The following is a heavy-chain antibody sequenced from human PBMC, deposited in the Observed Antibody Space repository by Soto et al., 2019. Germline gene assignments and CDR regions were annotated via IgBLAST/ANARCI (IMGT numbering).Heavy chain of an antibody. V-gene: IGHV3-48*03. CDR1: GFTFSSYE. Sequence: EVQLVESGGGLVQPVGSLRVSCAASGFTFSSYEMNWVRQAPGKGLEWVSYISSSGSTIYYADSVKGRFTISRDNAKNSLYLQMNSLRAEDTAVYYGANLSTVIAVAGEWGQGTLVTVSS. J-gene: IGHJ4*02. CDR2: ISSSGSTI. CDR3: ANLSTVIAVAGE. D-gene: IGHD6-19*01.